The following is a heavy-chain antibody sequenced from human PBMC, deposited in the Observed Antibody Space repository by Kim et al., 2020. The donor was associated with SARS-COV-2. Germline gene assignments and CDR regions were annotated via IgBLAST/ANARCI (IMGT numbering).Heavy chain of an antibody. V-gene: IGHV3-30*03. CDR1: GFTLSSYG. Sequence: GGSLRLSCAASGFTLSSYGMHWVRQAPGKGLEWVAVISYDGSNKYYADSVKGRFTISRDNSKNTLYLQMNSLRAEDTAVYYCATSQSPHSSSPPGDYWGQGTLVTVSS. J-gene: IGHJ4*02. CDR3: ATSQSPHSSSPPGDY. D-gene: IGHD6-13*01. CDR2: ISYDGSNK.